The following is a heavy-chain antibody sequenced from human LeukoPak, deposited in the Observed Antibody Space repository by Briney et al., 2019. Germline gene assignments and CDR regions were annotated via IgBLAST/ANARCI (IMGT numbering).Heavy chain of an antibody. D-gene: IGHD6-19*01. V-gene: IGHV4-59*08. J-gene: IGHJ4*02. CDR3: ARHYSSGWYGGHYFDY. CDR2: IYYSGST. Sequence: SETLSLTCTVSGGSISSYYWSWIRQPPGKGLEWIGYIYYSGSTNYNPSLKSRVTISVDTSKNQFSLKLSSVTAADTAVYYCARHYSSGWYGGHYFDYWGQGTLVTVSS. CDR1: GGSISSYY.